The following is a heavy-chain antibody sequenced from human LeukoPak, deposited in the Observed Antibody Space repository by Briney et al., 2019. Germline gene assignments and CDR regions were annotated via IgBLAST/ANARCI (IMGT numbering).Heavy chain of an antibody. CDR3: ASGSSGYDP. J-gene: IGHJ5*02. CDR2: IYSSGTT. Sequence: SETLSLTCTVCGGSISNYYWSWIRQPAGKGLEWIGRIYSSGTTIYNPSLKSRVTMSVDTSKNQFSLKLSSVTAADTAVYFCASGSSGYDPWGQGTLVTVSS. V-gene: IGHV4-4*07. D-gene: IGHD5-12*01. CDR1: GGSISNYY.